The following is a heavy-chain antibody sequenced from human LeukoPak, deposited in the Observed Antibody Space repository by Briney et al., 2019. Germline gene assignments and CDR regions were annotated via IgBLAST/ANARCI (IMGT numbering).Heavy chain of an antibody. CDR1: GFSLSTSGMC. Sequence: SGPALVKPTQTLTLTCTFSGFSLSTSGMCVSWIRQPPGKALEWLARIDWDDDKYYSTSLKTRLIISKDTSKNQVVLTMTNMDPVDTATYCCARIRAAAADTYYYYYGMDVWGQGTTVTVSS. CDR3: ARIRAAAADTYYYYYGMDV. J-gene: IGHJ6*02. CDR2: IDWDDDK. V-gene: IGHV2-70*11. D-gene: IGHD6-13*01.